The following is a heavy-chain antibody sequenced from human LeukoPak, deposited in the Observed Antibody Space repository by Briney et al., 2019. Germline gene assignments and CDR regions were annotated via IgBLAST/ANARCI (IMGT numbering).Heavy chain of an antibody. Sequence: SETLCLTCAVYGGSFSGYYWSWIRQPPGKGLEWIGEINHSGSTNYNPSLKSRLTISVDTSKNQFSLKLSAVTAADTAVYYCARLYIAAAGKAVDYWGQGTLVTVSS. CDR3: ARLYIAAAGKAVDY. CDR1: GGSFSGYY. V-gene: IGHV4-34*01. CDR2: INHSGST. D-gene: IGHD6-13*01. J-gene: IGHJ4*02.